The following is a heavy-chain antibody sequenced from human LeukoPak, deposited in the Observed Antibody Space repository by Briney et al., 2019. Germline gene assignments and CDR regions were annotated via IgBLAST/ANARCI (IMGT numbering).Heavy chain of an antibody. CDR1: GFTFSGYS. CDR2: IRSSRSYI. V-gene: IGHV3-21*01. CDR3: ARGLPNYYGMDV. Sequence: PEGSLRLSGAASGFTFSGYSMNWVRQAPGKGLEWVSSIRSSRSYIYYADSVKGRFTICRDNAKNTVYLQMNSLRAEDTAVYYCARGLPNYYGMDVWGQGTTVSVPS. J-gene: IGHJ6*02.